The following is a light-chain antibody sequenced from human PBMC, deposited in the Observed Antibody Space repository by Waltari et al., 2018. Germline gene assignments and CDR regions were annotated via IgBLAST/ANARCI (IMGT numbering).Light chain of an antibody. Sequence: EVVMTQSPATLSASPGESATLSCRASQYVNIHLDWYQQKPGQAPGLLIYAASTRATGVPARFSGSGAGTDVTLTISSLQSEDSAVYYCQQYNDWPRTFGLGTKVEIK. CDR3: QQYNDWPRT. J-gene: IGKJ1*01. CDR2: AAS. V-gene: IGKV3-15*01. CDR1: QYVNIH.